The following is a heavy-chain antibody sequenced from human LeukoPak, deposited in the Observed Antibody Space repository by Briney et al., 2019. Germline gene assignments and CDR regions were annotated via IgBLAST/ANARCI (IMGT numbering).Heavy chain of an antibody. D-gene: IGHD3-16*02. CDR1: GGSISSSKYY. CDR2: INHSGST. Sequence: SESLSLTCTVSGGSISSSKYYWGWIRQPRGKGLEWIGEINHSGSTNYNPSHKSRVTISVDTSKNQFSLKLSSVTAADTAVYYCARGLTTGDDYVWGSYRYTNYFDYWGQGTLVTVSS. CDR3: ARGLTTGDDYVWGSYRYTNYFDY. V-gene: IGHV4-39*07. J-gene: IGHJ4*02.